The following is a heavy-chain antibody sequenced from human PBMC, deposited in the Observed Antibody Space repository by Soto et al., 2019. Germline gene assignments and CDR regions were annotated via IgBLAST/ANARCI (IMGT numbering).Heavy chain of an antibody. J-gene: IGHJ5*02. CDR2: IYHSGST. V-gene: IGHV4-30-2*01. Sequence: PSGTLSLTCTVSGGSISSFTNHYCSWIRLPPGKGLEWIGYIYHSGSTYYNPSLKSRVTISVDRSKNQFSLKLSSVTAADTAVYYCARVPDRWGQGTLITAPQ. CDR3: ARVPDR. D-gene: IGHD2-2*01. CDR1: GGSISSFTNHY.